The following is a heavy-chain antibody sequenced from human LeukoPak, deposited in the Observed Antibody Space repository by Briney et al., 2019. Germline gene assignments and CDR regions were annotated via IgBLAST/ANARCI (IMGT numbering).Heavy chain of an antibody. V-gene: IGHV3-21*01. J-gene: IGHJ4*02. CDR3: ARDHDISGYSFDY. CDR1: GFTFSSFS. CDR2: ISPSGSYI. D-gene: IGHD3-22*01. Sequence: GGSLRLSCAAYGFTFSSFSMNWVRQAPGKGLEWVSSISPSGSYIYYADSVRGRFTISRDNAKNSLYLQMNSLRAEDTAVYYCARDHDISGYSFDYWGQGTLVTVSS.